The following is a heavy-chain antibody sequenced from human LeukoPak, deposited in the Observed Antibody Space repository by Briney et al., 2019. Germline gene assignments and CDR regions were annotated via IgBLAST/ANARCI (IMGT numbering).Heavy chain of an antibody. V-gene: IGHV3-9*01. CDR2: ISWNSGSI. D-gene: IGHD3-3*01. J-gene: IGHJ4*02. CDR1: GFTVSSNY. Sequence: GGSLRLSCAASGFTVSSNYMSWVRQAPGKGLEWVSGISWNSGSIGYADSVKGRFTISRDNAKNSLYLQMNSLRAEDTALYYCARDGEWLAYDYWGQGTLVTVSS. CDR3: ARDGEWLAYDY.